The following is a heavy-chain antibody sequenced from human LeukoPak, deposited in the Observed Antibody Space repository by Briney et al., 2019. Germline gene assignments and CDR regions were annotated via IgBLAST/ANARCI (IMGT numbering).Heavy chain of an antibody. CDR2: ISMDGIQE. J-gene: IGHJ3*01. CDR3: AREVYSYALDALDL. V-gene: IGHV3-30*04. CDR1: GFRFNNYA. D-gene: IGHD5-18*01. Sequence: GRSLRLSCAASGFRFNNYAMHWVRQPPGTGLEWVAVISMDGIQEYYADSVKGRFSISRDNSKNTLYLQMSSLRSEDTAVYYCAREVYSYALDALDLWGQGTMVTVSS.